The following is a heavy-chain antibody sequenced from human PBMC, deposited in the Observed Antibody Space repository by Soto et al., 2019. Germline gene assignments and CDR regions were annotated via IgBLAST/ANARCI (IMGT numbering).Heavy chain of an antibody. CDR3: VKGTLGDCSSGSCHWASFDY. Sequence: GGSLRLSCAASGFTFSSYSMNWVRQAPVKGLEWVSYISASGSNIYYADSVKGRFTISRDNSKNTLCLQMNTLRVEDTAVYYCVKGTLGDCSSGSCHWASFDYWGQGSLVTVSS. D-gene: IGHD2-15*01. J-gene: IGHJ4*02. V-gene: IGHV3-48*01. CDR1: GFTFSSYS. CDR2: ISASGSNI.